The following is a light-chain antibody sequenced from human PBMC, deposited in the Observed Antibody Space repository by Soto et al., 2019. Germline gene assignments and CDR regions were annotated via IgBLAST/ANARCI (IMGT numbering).Light chain of an antibody. V-gene: IGKV3-20*01. CDR3: QQYGSSPWT. Sequence: EIVLRQSPGTLSLSPGERATLSCRASQSVSSNYLAWYQQKPGQAPRLLIYGASSRTTGIPDRFSGSGSGTDFTLTITRLEPEDFAVYYRQQYGSSPWTFGQGTKVHIK. CDR2: GAS. J-gene: IGKJ1*01. CDR1: QSVSSNY.